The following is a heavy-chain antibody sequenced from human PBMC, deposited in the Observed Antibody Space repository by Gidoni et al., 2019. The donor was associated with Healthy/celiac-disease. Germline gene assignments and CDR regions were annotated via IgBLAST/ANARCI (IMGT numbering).Heavy chain of an antibody. D-gene: IGHD1-26*01. Sequence: EVQLLESGGGLVQPGGSLRLSCAASGFTFSSYAMGWVRQAPGKGLEWVSAMSGSGGSTYYADSVKGRFTISRDNSKNTLYLQMNSLRAEDTAVYYCAKEQWELLLLDYWGQGTLVTVSS. J-gene: IGHJ4*02. CDR2: MSGSGGST. CDR1: GFTFSSYA. CDR3: AKEQWELLLLDY. V-gene: IGHV3-23*01.